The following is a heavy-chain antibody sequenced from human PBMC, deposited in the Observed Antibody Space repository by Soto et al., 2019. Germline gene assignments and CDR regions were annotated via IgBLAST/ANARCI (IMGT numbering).Heavy chain of an antibody. CDR2: VSPPFRTS. D-gene: IGHD3-10*01. V-gene: IGHV1-69*01. J-gene: IGHJ6*02. CDR1: GVSFNNNG. Sequence: QVQLVQSGAEVKKPGSSVKVSCKTSGVSFNNNGIGWVRQAPGHGLEWMGGVSPPFRTSNYARKFQGRISITADASTGTVNMELSRLTSEDTAQYYCARVLYYGSGSYSPYGMDVWGQGTTVTVSS. CDR3: ARVLYYGSGSYSPYGMDV.